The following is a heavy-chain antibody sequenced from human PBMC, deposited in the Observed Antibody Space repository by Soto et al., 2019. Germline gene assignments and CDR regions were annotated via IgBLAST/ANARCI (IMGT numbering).Heavy chain of an antibody. D-gene: IGHD2-15*01. Sequence: PGGSLRLFCAASGFTFSSYSMNWVRQAPGKGLEWVSSISGSSSYIYYADSVKGRFTISRDNAKNSLYLQMDSLRAEDTAVYYCASGDKLGYCSGGSCSTPYYFDYWGQGTLVTVSS. J-gene: IGHJ4*02. CDR3: ASGDKLGYCSGGSCSTPYYFDY. CDR1: GFTFSSYS. V-gene: IGHV3-21*01. CDR2: ISGSSSYI.